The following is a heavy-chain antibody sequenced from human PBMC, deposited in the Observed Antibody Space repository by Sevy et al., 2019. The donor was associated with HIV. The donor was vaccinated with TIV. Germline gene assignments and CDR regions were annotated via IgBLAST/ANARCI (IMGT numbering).Heavy chain of an antibody. CDR3: ARSLRGHREWYFDY. CDR2: IYYSGST. J-gene: IGHJ4*02. V-gene: IGHV4-59*01. D-gene: IGHD2-8*01. Sequence: SETLSLTCTVSGGSISSYYWSWIRQPPGKGLEWIGYIYYSGSTNYNPSLKSRVTISVDTSKNQFSLKLSSVTAADTAVYYCARSLRGHREWYFDYWGQGTLVTVSS. CDR1: GGSISSYY.